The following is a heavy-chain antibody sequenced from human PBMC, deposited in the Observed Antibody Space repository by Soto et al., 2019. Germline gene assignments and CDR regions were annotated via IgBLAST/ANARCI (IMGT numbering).Heavy chain of an antibody. CDR3: ARVVISSVTAYFDY. J-gene: IGHJ4*02. CDR1: GGSISSYY. CDR2: IYYSGST. D-gene: IGHD2-21*02. V-gene: IGHV4-59*01. Sequence: SETLSLTCTVSGGSISSYYWSWIRQPPGKGLEWIGYIYYSGSTNYNPSLKSRATTSVDTSKNQFSLKLSSVTAADTAVYYCARVVISSVTAYFDYWGQGTLVTVSS.